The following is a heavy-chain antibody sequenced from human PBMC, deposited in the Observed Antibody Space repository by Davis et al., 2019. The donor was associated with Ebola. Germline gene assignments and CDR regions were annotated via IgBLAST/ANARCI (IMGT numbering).Heavy chain of an antibody. J-gene: IGHJ6*02. CDR1: GFTFSSYS. CDR2: ISSSSSYI. Sequence: GGSLRPSCAASGFTFSSYSMNWVRQAPGKGLEWVSSISSSSSYIYYADSVKGRFTISRDNAKNSLYLQMNSLRAEDTAGYYCARDAPPYYDFWSGYLGMDVWGQGTTVTVSS. D-gene: IGHD3-3*01. CDR3: ARDAPPYYDFWSGYLGMDV. V-gene: IGHV3-21*01.